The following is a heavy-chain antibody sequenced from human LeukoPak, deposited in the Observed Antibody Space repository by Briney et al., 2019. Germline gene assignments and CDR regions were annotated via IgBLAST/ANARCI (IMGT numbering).Heavy chain of an antibody. Sequence: ASVKVSCKASGYTFTSYGISWVRQAPGQGLEWMGWISAYNGNTTFAQKLQGRVTMTTDTSRSTAYMDLRSLRSDDTAVYYCARDQAATNTQVRFCLDWGQGTLVTVSS. CDR1: GYTFTSYG. D-gene: IGHD3-9*01. CDR2: ISAYNGNT. J-gene: IGHJ4*02. CDR3: ARDQAATNTQVRFCLD. V-gene: IGHV1-18*01.